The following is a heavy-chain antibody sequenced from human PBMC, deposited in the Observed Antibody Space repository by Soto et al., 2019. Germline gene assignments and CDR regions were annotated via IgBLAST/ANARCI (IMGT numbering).Heavy chain of an antibody. CDR2: IYTSGST. CDR3: ARAPRDSHYYGSGSYYNGYDAFDI. J-gene: IGHJ3*02. Sequence: SETLSLTCTASGGSISSYYWSWIRQPAGKGLEWIGRIYTSGSTNYNPSLKSRVTMSVDTSKNQFSLKLSSVTAADTAVYYCARAPRDSHYYGSGSYYNGYDAFDIWGQGTMVTVSS. D-gene: IGHD3-10*01. CDR1: GGSISSYY. V-gene: IGHV4-4*07.